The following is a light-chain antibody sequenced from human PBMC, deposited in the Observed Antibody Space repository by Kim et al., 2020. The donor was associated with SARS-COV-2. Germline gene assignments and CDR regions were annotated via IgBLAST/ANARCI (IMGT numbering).Light chain of an antibody. Sequence: PEQSCTCSCIEINSGYKYVAWYQQHPGKAPKLVIYDVTYRPSGVSNRFSGSKSGDTASLTISGLQTEDEADYYCSSYTGSTSLEVVFGGGTQLTVL. CDR2: DVT. CDR1: NSGYKY. CDR3: SSYTGSTSLEVV. J-gene: IGLJ2*01. V-gene: IGLV2-14*03.